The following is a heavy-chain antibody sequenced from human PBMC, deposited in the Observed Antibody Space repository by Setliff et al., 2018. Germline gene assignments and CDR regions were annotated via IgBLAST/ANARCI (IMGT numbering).Heavy chain of an antibody. V-gene: IGHV3-21*01. CDR2: ISSSSSYI. D-gene: IGHD3-3*01. CDR1: GFTFSSYS. CDR3: ARESSITIFGVPYYYYYMDV. J-gene: IGHJ6*03. Sequence: GGSLRLSCAASGFTFSSYSMNWVRQAPGKGLEWVSSISSSSSYIYYADSVKGRFTISRDNATNSLYLQMNSLRAEDTAVYYCARESSITIFGVPYYYYYMDVWGKGTTVTVSS.